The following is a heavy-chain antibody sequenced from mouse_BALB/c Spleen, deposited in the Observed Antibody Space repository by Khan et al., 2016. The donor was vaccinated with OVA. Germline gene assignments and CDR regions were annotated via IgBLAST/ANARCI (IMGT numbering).Heavy chain of an antibody. D-gene: IGHD2-2*01. CDR2: INPGSGNT. Sequence: QVQLKESGTELLSPGTSVKVSCKASGYAFADYLIDWVKQRPGQGLEWIGVINPGSGNTNYNEKFKGKATLTAAKSSSTAYMQLSSLTSDDSAVYFCARSGGYGDAVDYGGQGTSVTVSS. V-gene: IGHV1-54*01. CDR3: ARSGGYGDAVDY. CDR1: GYAFADYL. J-gene: IGHJ4*01.